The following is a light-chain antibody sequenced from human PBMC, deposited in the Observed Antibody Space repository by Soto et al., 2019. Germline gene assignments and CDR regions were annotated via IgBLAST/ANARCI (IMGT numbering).Light chain of an antibody. J-gene: IGKJ2*01. CDR3: QPYGSSAYT. Sequence: EIVLTQSPGTLSLSPGERATLSCRASQSVRSNYLAWYQQKPGQAPRLLIYGASNRATGIPDRFSGSGSGTDFTLTISRLEPEDFAVYYCQPYGSSAYTFGQGTTLEIK. V-gene: IGKV3-20*01. CDR2: GAS. CDR1: QSVRSNY.